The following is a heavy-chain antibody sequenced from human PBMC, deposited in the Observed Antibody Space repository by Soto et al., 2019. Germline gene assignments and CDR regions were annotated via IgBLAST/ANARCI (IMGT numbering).Heavy chain of an antibody. CDR1: GFTFSSYA. J-gene: IGHJ4*02. D-gene: IGHD3-22*01. CDR2: TSGSGGST. Sequence: GGSLRLSCAASGFTFSSYAMSWVRQAPGKGLERVSATSGSGGSTYYADSVKGRFTISRDNSKNTLYLQMNSLRAEDTAVYYCAKVSGSGYYAFDYWGQGTLVTVSS. V-gene: IGHV3-23*01. CDR3: AKVSGSGYYAFDY.